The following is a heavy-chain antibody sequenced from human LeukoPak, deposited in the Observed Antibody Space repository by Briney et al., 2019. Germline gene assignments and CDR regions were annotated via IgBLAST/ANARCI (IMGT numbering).Heavy chain of an antibody. CDR3: ARDTPHIYYDSSGYYFDY. CDR1: GGTFSSYA. Sequence: SVKVSCKASGGTFSSYAISWVRQAPGQGLEWMGRIIPIFGTANYAQKFQGRVTITTDESTSTAYMELSSLRPEDTAVYYCARDTPHIYYDSSGYYFDYWGQGTLVTVSS. CDR2: IIPIFGTA. V-gene: IGHV1-69*05. J-gene: IGHJ4*02. D-gene: IGHD3-22*01.